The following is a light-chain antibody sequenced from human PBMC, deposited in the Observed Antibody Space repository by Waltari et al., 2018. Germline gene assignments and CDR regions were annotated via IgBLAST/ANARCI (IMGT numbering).Light chain of an antibody. CDR3: QKYGTLPAT. Sequence: EIMLTQSPGPLSLSPGERATLSCRASPSISTYLAWYQQKPGQAPRLLIYDASVRATGIPDRFSGSGSGTDFSLTISRLEPEDFAVYYCQKYGTLPATFGQGTKVEIK. CDR1: PSISTY. J-gene: IGKJ1*01. V-gene: IGKV3-20*01. CDR2: DAS.